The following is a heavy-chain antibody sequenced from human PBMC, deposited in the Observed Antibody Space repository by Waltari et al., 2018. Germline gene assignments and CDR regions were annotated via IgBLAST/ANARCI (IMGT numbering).Heavy chain of an antibody. D-gene: IGHD5-12*01. J-gene: IGHJ5*02. CDR2: FYYSGST. V-gene: IGHV4-39*01. CDR1: GGSISKSSDY. CDR3: ARHWKKSGYRFDP. Sequence: LQLQESGPGLVKPSETLSLTCTVSGGSISKSSDYWGWIRQSPGKGLEWIGGFYYSGSTYYNPTLKSRVTISGDTSKNQFSLKLSSVTAADTAVYYCARHWKKSGYRFDPWGQGTLVTVSS.